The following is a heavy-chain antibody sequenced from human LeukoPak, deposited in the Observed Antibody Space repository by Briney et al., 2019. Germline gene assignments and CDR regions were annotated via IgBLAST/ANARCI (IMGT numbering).Heavy chain of an antibody. V-gene: IGHV4-34*01. D-gene: IGHD6-19*01. Sequence: PSETLSLTCAVYGGSFSGYYWSWIRQPPGKGLERIGEINHSGSTNYNPSLKSRVTISVDTSKNQFSLKLSSVTAADTAVYYCARVREQWLVSYYYYYMDVWGKGTTVTVSS. J-gene: IGHJ6*03. CDR3: ARVREQWLVSYYYYYMDV. CDR2: INHSGST. CDR1: GGSFSGYY.